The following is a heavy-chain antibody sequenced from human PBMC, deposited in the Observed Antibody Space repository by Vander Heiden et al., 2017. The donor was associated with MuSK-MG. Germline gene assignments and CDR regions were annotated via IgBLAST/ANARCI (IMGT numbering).Heavy chain of an antibody. CDR3: ATGGAAAPDY. Sequence: QVQLQESGPGLVKPSETLSLTCTVSGGSVSSGSYYWSWIRQPPGKGLEWIGYIYYSGSTNYNPSLKSRVTISVDTSKNQFSLKLSSVTAADTAVYYCATGGAAAPDYWGQGTLVTVSS. CDR1: GGSVSSGSYY. CDR2: IYYSGST. J-gene: IGHJ4*02. D-gene: IGHD6-13*01. V-gene: IGHV4-61*01.